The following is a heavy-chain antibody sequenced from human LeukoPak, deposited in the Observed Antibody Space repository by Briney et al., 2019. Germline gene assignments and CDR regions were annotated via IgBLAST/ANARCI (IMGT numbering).Heavy chain of an antibody. Sequence: PSETLSLTCAVYGGSFSGYYWRWIRQPPGKGLEWIGEINHSGSTNYNPSLKSRVTISVDTSKNQFSLKLSSVTAADTAVYYCARGEIPGYSSGSVYYFDYWGQGTLVTVSS. J-gene: IGHJ4*02. V-gene: IGHV4-34*01. CDR3: ARGEIPGYSSGSVYYFDY. D-gene: IGHD6-19*01. CDR1: GGSFSGYY. CDR2: INHSGST.